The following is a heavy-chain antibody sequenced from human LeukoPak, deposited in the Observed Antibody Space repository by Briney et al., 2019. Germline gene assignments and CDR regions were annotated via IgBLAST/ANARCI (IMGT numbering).Heavy chain of an antibody. CDR3: ATAPILRGEAGEQYKYGMDV. J-gene: IGHJ6*02. D-gene: IGHD1-1*01. CDR2: VYHNGTP. Sequence: SGTLSLTCAVSVGSISSGNWWSWVRQSPGKGLEWIGEVYHNGTPNYNPSLKSRVTKSADTFKNHFSLKLTSVTAADTAVYYCATAPILRGEAGEQYKYGMDVWGQGTTVIVSS. V-gene: IGHV4-4*02. CDR1: VGSISSGNW.